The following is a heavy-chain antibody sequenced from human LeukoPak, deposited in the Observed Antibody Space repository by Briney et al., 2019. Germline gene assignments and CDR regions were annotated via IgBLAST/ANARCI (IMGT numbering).Heavy chain of an antibody. CDR2: ISGSGGST. Sequence: GGSLRLSCAASGFTFSSYAMHWVRQAPGKGLEWVSAISGSGGSTYYADSVKGRFTISRDNSKNTLYLQMNSLRAEDTAVYYCAKGHSSSWAAYFDYWGQGTLVTVSS. D-gene: IGHD6-13*01. CDR3: AKGHSSSWAAYFDY. V-gene: IGHV3-23*01. J-gene: IGHJ4*02. CDR1: GFTFSSYA.